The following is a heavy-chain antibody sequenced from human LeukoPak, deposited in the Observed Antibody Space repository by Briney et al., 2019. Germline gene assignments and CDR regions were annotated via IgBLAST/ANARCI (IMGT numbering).Heavy chain of an antibody. CDR2: ISGGGDTT. CDR3: AKSARRGYSGYDPPDY. J-gene: IGHJ4*02. D-gene: IGHD5-12*01. Sequence: GGSLRLSCAASGFTFTSYGMSWVRQAPGKGLEWVSVISGGGDTTYYADSVKGRFSISRDNSKNTLYLRMSSLRAVDTAVYYCAKSARRGYSGYDPPDYWGQGTLVTVSS. V-gene: IGHV3-23*01. CDR1: GFTFTSYG.